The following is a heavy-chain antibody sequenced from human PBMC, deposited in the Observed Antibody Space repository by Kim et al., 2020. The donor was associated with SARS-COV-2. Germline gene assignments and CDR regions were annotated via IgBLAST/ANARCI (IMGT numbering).Heavy chain of an antibody. Sequence: GGSLRLSCAASGFTFSSYAMSWVRQAPGKGLEWVSAISGSGGSTYYADSVKGRFTISRDNSKNTLYLQMNSLRAEDTAVYYCAAIYCSGGSCYSGAFDIWRQGTMVTGSS. D-gene: IGHD2-15*01. CDR3: AAIYCSGGSCYSGAFDI. CDR2: ISGSGGST. CDR1: GFTFSSYA. J-gene: IGHJ3*02. V-gene: IGHV3-23*01.